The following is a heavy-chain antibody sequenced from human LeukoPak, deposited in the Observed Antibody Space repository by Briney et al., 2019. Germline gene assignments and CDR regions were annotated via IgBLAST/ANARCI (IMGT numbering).Heavy chain of an antibody. D-gene: IGHD2-2*01. CDR1: GGSISSGGYY. CDR3: ARAQPSSGMDV. J-gene: IGHJ6*02. CDR2: IYYSGST. Sequence: SETLSLTCTVSGGSISSGGYYWSWIRQPPGKGLEWIGYIYYSGSTNYNPSLKSRVTISVDTSKNQFSRKLSSVTAADTAVYYCARAQPSSGMDVWGQGTTVTVSS. V-gene: IGHV4-61*08.